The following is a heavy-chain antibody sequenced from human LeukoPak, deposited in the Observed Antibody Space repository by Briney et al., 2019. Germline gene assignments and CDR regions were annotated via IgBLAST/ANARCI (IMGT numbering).Heavy chain of an antibody. V-gene: IGHV3-30*02. Sequence: GGSLRLSCAASGFTFNSYSMHWVRQAPGKGLEWVAFIRYDGTNKNYADSVKGRFTISRDNSKNTLYLQMNSLRVEDTAVYYCAKARTRGYSYASFDYWGQGTLVTVSS. CDR3: AKARTRGYSYASFDY. CDR1: GFTFNSYS. J-gene: IGHJ4*02. CDR2: IRYDGTNK. D-gene: IGHD5-18*01.